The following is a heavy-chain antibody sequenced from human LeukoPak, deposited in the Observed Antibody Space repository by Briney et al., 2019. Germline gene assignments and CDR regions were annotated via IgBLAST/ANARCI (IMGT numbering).Heavy chain of an antibody. J-gene: IGHJ5*02. CDR2: INHSGST. Sequence: PSETLSLTCAVYGGSFSGYYWSWIRQPPGKGLEWIGEINHSGSTYYNPSLKSRVTISVDTSKNQFSLKLSSVTAADTAVYYCARDKTSTWEYNWFDPWGQGTLVTVSS. D-gene: IGHD1-26*01. CDR1: GGSFSGYY. V-gene: IGHV4-34*01. CDR3: ARDKTSTWEYNWFDP.